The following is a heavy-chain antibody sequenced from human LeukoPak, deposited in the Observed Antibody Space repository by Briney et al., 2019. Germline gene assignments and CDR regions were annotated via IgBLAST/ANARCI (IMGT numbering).Heavy chain of an antibody. V-gene: IGHV4-59*01. Sequence: SEALSLTCTVSGGSISSYYWSWIRQPPGKGLEWIGYIYYSGSTNYNPSLKSRVTISVDTSKNQFSLKLSSVTAADTAVYYCARGKAVAADYYYYYMDVWGKGTTVTISS. J-gene: IGHJ6*03. CDR1: GGSISSYY. CDR2: IYYSGST. CDR3: ARGKAVAADYYYYYMDV. D-gene: IGHD6-19*01.